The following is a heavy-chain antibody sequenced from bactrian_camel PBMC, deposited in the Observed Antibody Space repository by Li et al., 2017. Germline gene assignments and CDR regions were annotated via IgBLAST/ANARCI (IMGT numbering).Heavy chain of an antibody. J-gene: IGHJ4*01. CDR1: GYTYNRYC. D-gene: IGHD3*01. V-gene: IGHV3S25*01. CDR3: AAAANTYNLLSGAGIAD. CDR2: IYTGGVST. Sequence: QLVESGGGSVKAGGSLTLTCVASGYTYNRYCMAWFRQAPGKEREGVAIIYTGGVSTYYADSVKGRFTISQDNAKNTVYLQMNNLKPEGSAMYYCAAAANTYNLLSGAGIADRGQGTQVTVS.